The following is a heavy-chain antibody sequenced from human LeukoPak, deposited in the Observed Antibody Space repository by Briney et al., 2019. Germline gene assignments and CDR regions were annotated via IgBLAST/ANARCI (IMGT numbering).Heavy chain of an antibody. CDR2: ISYSGST. CDR3: ARTYGGNSYDAFDI. V-gene: IGHV4-59*08. D-gene: IGHD4-23*01. CDR1: GGSMSSYV. Sequence: PSENRPLTSTVSGGSMSSYVWSWIRQPPGKVMEWIGYISYSGSTNYNPSLKSRVTISVDTSKKQFSLKLRSVTAADTAVYYCARTYGGNSYDAFDIWGQGTMVTVSS. J-gene: IGHJ3*02.